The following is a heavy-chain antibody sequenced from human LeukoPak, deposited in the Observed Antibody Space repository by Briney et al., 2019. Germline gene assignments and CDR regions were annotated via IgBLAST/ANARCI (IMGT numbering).Heavy chain of an antibody. CDR1: GFTFSTYS. V-gene: IGHV3-21*01. J-gene: IGHJ4*02. Sequence: GGSLRLSCAASGFTFSTYSMNWVRQAPGKGLEWVSSISSSSSYIYYADSVKGRFTISRDDAKNSLYLQMNSLRAEDTAVYYCARDLRYDEGYWGQGTLVTVSS. CDR3: ARDLRYDEGY. CDR2: ISSSSSYI. D-gene: IGHD5-12*01.